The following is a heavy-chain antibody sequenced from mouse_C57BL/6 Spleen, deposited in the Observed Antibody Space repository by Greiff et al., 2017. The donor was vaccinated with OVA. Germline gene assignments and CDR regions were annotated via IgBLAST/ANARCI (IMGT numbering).Heavy chain of an antibody. CDR1: GYTFTSYW. D-gene: IGHD1-1*01. V-gene: IGHV1-72*01. Sequence: QVQLQQPGAELVKPGASVKLSCKASGYTFTSYWMHWVKQRPGRGLEWIGRIDPNSGGTKYNEKFKSKATLTVDKPSSTAYMQLSSLTSEDSAVYYCAREAPSYYYGSPYAMDYWGQGTSVTVSS. CDR2: IDPNSGGT. CDR3: AREAPSYYYGSPYAMDY. J-gene: IGHJ4*01.